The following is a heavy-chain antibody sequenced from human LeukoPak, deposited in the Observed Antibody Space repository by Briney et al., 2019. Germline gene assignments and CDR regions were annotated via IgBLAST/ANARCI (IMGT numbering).Heavy chain of an antibody. V-gene: IGHV1-2*02. D-gene: IGHD3-22*01. CDR3: ASKWVTYYYNSSAYHYPTDVFDI. Sequence: ASVKVSCKASGHTFTGYYMHWVRQAPGQGLEWMGWINANSGDTNYAQKFQGRVTMTRDTSISTAYMELSRLRSDATAVYYCASKWVTYYYNSSAYHYPTDVFDIWGKGTMVTVSS. CDR1: GHTFTGYY. J-gene: IGHJ3*02. CDR2: INANSGDT.